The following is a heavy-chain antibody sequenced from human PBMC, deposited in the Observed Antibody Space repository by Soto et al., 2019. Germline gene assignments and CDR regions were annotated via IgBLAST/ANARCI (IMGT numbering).Heavy chain of an antibody. V-gene: IGHV3-30-3*01. Sequence: GGSLRLSCAASGFTFSSYAMHWVRQAPGKGLEWVAVISYDGSNKYYADSVKGRFTISRDNSKNTLYLQMNSLRAEDTAVYYCARAGTYYDFWSGYYTRRYYGMDVWGQGTTVTVSS. D-gene: IGHD3-3*01. J-gene: IGHJ6*02. CDR3: ARAGTYYDFWSGYYTRRYYGMDV. CDR2: ISYDGSNK. CDR1: GFTFSSYA.